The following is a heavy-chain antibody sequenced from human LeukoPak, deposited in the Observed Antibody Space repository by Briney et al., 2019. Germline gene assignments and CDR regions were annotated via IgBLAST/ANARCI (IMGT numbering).Heavy chain of an antibody. J-gene: IGHJ4*02. CDR2: ISGSGGST. CDR3: AKEIIIPRNYDFWSGLFDY. Sequence: GGSLRLSCAASGFTFSSYAMSWVRQAPGKGLEWVSAISGSGGSTYYADSVKGRFTISRDNSKNTLYLQMNSLRAEDTAVYYCAKEIIIPRNYDFWSGLFDYWGQGTLVTVSS. D-gene: IGHD3-3*01. CDR1: GFTFSSYA. V-gene: IGHV3-23*01.